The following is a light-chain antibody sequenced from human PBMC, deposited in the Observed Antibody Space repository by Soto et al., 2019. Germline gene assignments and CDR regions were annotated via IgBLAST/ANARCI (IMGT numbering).Light chain of an antibody. CDR1: SSDVGGYNY. J-gene: IGLJ2*01. CDR3: SSYAGSNNFVV. Sequence: QSLLTQPPSASGSPGQSVTISCTGTSSDVGGYNYVSWYQQHPGKAPKLMIYEVTKRPSGVPDRFSGSKSGNTASLTVSGLQAEDEADYYCSSYAGSNNFVVFGGGT. V-gene: IGLV2-8*01. CDR2: EVT.